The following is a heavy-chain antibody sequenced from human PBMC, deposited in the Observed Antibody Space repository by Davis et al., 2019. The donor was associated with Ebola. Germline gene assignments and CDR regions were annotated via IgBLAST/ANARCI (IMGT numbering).Heavy chain of an antibody. V-gene: IGHV4-39*01. Sequence: MPSETLSLTCTVSGGSISSSSYYWGWIRQPPGKGLEWIGSIYYSGSTYYNPSLKSRVTISVDTSKNQFSLKLSSVTAADTAVYYCARLLEAAEVFDYWGQGTLVTVSS. D-gene: IGHD6-13*01. CDR1: GGSISSSSYY. J-gene: IGHJ4*02. CDR2: IYYSGST. CDR3: ARLLEAAEVFDY.